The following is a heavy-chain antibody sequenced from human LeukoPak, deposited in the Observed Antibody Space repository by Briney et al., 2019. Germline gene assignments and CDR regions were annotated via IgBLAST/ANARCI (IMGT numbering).Heavy chain of an antibody. CDR1: GGSISSYY. CDR3: ARITFVVEGYGMDV. D-gene: IGHD2-21*01. CDR2: IYYSGST. V-gene: IGHV4-59*01. J-gene: IGHJ6*02. Sequence: PSETLSLTCTVSGGSISSYYWSWIRRPPGKGLEWIGYIYYSGSTNYNPSLKSRVTISVDTSKNQFSLKLSSVTAADTAVYYCARITFVVEGYGMDVWGQGTTVTVSS.